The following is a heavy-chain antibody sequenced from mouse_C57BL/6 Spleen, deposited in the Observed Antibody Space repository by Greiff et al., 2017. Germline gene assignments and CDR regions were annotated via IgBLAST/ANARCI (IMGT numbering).Heavy chain of an antibody. CDR2: INPSSGYT. J-gene: IGHJ2*01. V-gene: IGHV1-4*01. CDR1: GYTFTSYS. D-gene: IGHD1-1*01. CDR3: AGGGGVNTVVAREEYDY. Sequence: VQLQQSGAELARPGASVKMSCKASGYTFTSYSLHWVKQRPGQGLEWIGYINPSSGYTKYNQKFKDKATLTADKSSSTAYMPLRSLTSEASAVYYCAGGGGVNTVVAREEYDYWGQGTTLTVSS.